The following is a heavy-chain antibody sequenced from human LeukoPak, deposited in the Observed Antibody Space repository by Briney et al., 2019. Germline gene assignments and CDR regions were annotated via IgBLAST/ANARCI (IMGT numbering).Heavy chain of an antibody. Sequence: GGSLRLSCAASGFTFSSYSMNWVRQAPGKGLEWVSSISSSSSYIYYADSVKGRFTISRDNAKNSLYLQMNSLRAEDTAVYYCARDVMSSWYFDYWGQGTLVTVSS. J-gene: IGHJ4*02. CDR3: ARDVMSSWYFDY. D-gene: IGHD6-13*01. CDR2: ISSSSSYI. CDR1: GFTFSSYS. V-gene: IGHV3-21*01.